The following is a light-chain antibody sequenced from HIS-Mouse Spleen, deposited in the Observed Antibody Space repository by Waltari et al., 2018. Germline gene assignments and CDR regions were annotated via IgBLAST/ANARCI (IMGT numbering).Light chain of an antibody. J-gene: IGKJ3*01. CDR3: MQATQFPVT. Sequence: DIVMTQTPLSSPVTLGQPASISCRSRQSLVHSDGNTYLSWLQQRPGQPPRLLIYKSSNRLSRVPDRFSGSGAGTDFTLKISRVEAEDVGVYYCMQATQFPVTFGPGTKVDIK. CDR2: KSS. CDR1: QSLVHSDGNTY. V-gene: IGKV2-24*01.